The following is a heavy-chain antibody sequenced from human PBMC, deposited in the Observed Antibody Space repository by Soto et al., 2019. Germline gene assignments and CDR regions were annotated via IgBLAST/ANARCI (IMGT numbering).Heavy chain of an antibody. Sequence: QVQLQQWGAGLLKPSETLSLTCAVYGGSFSGYHWSWTRQPPGKGLEWIGEINHSGSTNYNPSLKSRVTISVDTSKNQFSLKLSSVTAADTAVYYCARGGIVVVPARGWFDPWGQGTLVTVSS. D-gene: IGHD2-2*01. CDR1: GGSFSGYH. V-gene: IGHV4-34*01. CDR3: ARGGIVVVPARGWFDP. J-gene: IGHJ5*02. CDR2: INHSGST.